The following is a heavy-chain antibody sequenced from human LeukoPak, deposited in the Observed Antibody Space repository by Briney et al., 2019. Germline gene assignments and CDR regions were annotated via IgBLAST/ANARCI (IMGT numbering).Heavy chain of an antibody. D-gene: IGHD3-10*01. CDR2: INHSGST. Sequence: PSETLSLTCAVYGGSFSGYYWSWIRQPPGKGLEWIGEINHSGSTNYNPSLKSRVTISVDTSKNQFSLKLSSVTAADTAVYYCARPGSTMVRGVIKPTRRNWYFDLWGRGTLVTVSS. CDR3: ARPGSTMVRGVIKPTRRNWYFDL. V-gene: IGHV4-34*01. J-gene: IGHJ2*01. CDR1: GGSFSGYY.